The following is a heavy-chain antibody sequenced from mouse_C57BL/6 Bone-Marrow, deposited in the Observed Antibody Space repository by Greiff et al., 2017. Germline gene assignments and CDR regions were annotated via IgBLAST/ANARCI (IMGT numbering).Heavy chain of an antibody. V-gene: IGHV1-55*01. CDR1: GYTFTSYW. CDR3: ARSGPLGRSFDY. D-gene: IGHD4-1*01. Sequence: VKLQQPGAELVKPGASVKMSFKASGYTFTSYWITWVKQRPGQGLEWIGDIYPTSGRTNYNEKFKSKAILTVDTSSNTAYMQLSSLTSEDSAVFYCARSGPLGRSFDYWGQGTTLTVSS. J-gene: IGHJ2*01. CDR2: IYPTSGRT.